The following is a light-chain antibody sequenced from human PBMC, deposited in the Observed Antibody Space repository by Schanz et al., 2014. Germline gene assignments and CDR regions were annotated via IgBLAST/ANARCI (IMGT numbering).Light chain of an antibody. Sequence: QSALTQPASVSGSPGQSITLSCTGTSSDVGGTNYVSWYQQHPGKVPKLIIYDVGDRPSGVSNRFSGSKSGNTASLTISGLEAEDEADYYCTSYISSSFLWGFGGGTKRIVL. V-gene: IGLV2-14*01. CDR3: TSYISSSFLWG. CDR2: DVG. CDR1: SSDVGGTNY. J-gene: IGLJ3*02.